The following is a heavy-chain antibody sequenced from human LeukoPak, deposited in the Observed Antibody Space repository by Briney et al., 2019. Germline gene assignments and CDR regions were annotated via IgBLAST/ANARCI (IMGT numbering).Heavy chain of an antibody. CDR3: ARGKVATIDY. CDR1: GFTFSSYS. D-gene: IGHD5-12*01. J-gene: IGHJ4*02. Sequence: GGSLRLSCAASGFTFSSYSMNWVRQAPGKGLEWVSSISSSSSYIYYADSVKGRFTISRDNAKNSLNLQMNSLRAEDTAVYYCARGKVATIDYWGQGTLVTVSS. CDR2: ISSSSSYI. V-gene: IGHV3-21*01.